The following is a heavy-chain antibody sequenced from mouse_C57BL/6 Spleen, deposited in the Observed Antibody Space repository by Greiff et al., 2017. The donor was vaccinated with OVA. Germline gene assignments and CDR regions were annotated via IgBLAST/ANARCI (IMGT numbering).Heavy chain of an antibody. V-gene: IGHV5-4*01. J-gene: IGHJ2*01. Sequence: EVKVVESGGGLVKPGGSLKLSCAASGFTFSSYAMSWVRQTPEKRLEWVATISDGGSYTYYPDNVKGRFTISRDNAKNNLYLQMSHLKSEDTAMYYCARDFTTVVATDYWGQGTTLTVSS. D-gene: IGHD1-1*01. CDR2: ISDGGSYT. CDR3: ARDFTTVVATDY. CDR1: GFTFSSYA.